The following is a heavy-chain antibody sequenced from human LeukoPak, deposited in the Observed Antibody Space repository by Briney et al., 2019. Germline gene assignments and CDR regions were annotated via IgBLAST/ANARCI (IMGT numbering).Heavy chain of an antibody. CDR2: ISHGGSDK. CDR1: GFTFSSYA. Sequence: QAGGSLRLSCSVSGFTFSSYAMHWVRQAPGKGLEWAAAISHGGSDKYYADPVKGRFTISRDNSKNTLYLQMNSLRPEDTAVYYCAKGVYGSRTTSFADYWGQGILVTVSS. D-gene: IGHD3-10*01. V-gene: IGHV3-30*04. J-gene: IGHJ4*02. CDR3: AKGVYGSRTTSFADY.